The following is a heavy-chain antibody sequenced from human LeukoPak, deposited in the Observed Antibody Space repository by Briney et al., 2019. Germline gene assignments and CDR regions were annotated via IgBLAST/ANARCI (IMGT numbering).Heavy chain of an antibody. CDR3: ARVNIVAGWFDP. D-gene: IGHD6-13*01. V-gene: IGHV4-59*01. Sequence: SETLSLTCTVSGVSISSNYWSWIRQPPGKGLEWIGYIYYSGSTNYNPSLKSRVTISVDTSKNHFSLKLSSVTAADTAVYYCARVNIVAGWFDPWGQGTLVTVSS. J-gene: IGHJ5*02. CDR1: GVSISSNY. CDR2: IYYSGST.